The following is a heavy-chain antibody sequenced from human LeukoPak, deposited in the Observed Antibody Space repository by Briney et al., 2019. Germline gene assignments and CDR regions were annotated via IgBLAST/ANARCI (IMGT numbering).Heavy chain of an antibody. D-gene: IGHD3-3*01. CDR3: AKHPYYDFWSGPYYYYYGMDV. V-gene: IGHV3-23*01. CDR1: GFTFSSCA. Sequence: GGSLRLSCAASGFTFSSCAMSWVRQAPGKGLEWVSAISGSGGSTYYADSVKGRFTISRDNSKNTLYLQMNSLRAEDTAVYYCAKHPYYDFWSGPYYYYYGMDVWGQGTTVTVSS. J-gene: IGHJ6*02. CDR2: ISGSGGST.